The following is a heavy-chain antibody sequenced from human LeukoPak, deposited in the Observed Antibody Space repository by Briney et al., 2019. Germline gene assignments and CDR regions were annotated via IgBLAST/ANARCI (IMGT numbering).Heavy chain of an antibody. CDR1: GLNFSGSN. D-gene: IGHD3-16*01. Sequence: GSLRLSWTASGLNFSGSNMHWVRQTAKGLEWVSTIGTESDTFYPDFLRGRFIISRENAKNSLYLQMNSLSAGDTAVYYCARGERPPPYTTDSWFFGIWGRGTLVTVSS. CDR2: IGTESDT. J-gene: IGHJ2*01. V-gene: IGHV3-13*01. CDR3: ARGERPPPYTTDSWFFGI.